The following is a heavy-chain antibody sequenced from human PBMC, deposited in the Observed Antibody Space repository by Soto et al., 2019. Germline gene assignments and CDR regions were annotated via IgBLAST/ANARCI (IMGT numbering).Heavy chain of an antibody. CDR1: GGSISSYY. J-gene: IGHJ4*02. V-gene: IGHV4-59*08. CDR3: ARHGIAARSLDY. CDR2: IYYSGST. D-gene: IGHD6-6*01. Sequence: SETLSLTCTVSGGSISSYYWSWIRQPPGKGLEWIGYIYYSGSTNYNPSLKSRVTISVDTSKNQFSLKLSSVTAADTAVYYCARHGIAARSLDYWGQGTLVTV.